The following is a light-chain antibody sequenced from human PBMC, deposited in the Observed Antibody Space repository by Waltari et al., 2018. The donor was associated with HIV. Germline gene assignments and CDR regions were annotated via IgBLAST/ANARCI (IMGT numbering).Light chain of an antibody. CDR1: SSNIGKSY. V-gene: IGLV1-51*01. CDR3: GTWDSSLSAMV. J-gene: IGLJ2*01. CDR2: DND. Sequence: QSVLTQPPSVSAAPGQKVTISCSGSSSNIGKSYVSWYQQVPETAPKLLIYDNDKRPPGIPDRFPGSKSGTSATLGITGLQTGDEADYYCGTWDSSLSAMVFGGGTKLTVL.